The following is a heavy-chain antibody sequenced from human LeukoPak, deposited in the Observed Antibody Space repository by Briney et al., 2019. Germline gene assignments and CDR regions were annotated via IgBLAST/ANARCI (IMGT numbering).Heavy chain of an antibody. J-gene: IGHJ4*02. D-gene: IGHD3-10*01. V-gene: IGHV1-69-2*01. CDR1: GYTFTDYY. CDR3: ATDFIVGSGMDLDY. Sequence: ASVKVSCKVSGYTFTDYYMHWVQQAPGKGLEWMGLVDPEDGETIYAEKFQGRVTITADTSTDTAYMELSSLRSEDTAVYYCATDFIVGSGMDLDYWGQGTLVTVSS. CDR2: VDPEDGET.